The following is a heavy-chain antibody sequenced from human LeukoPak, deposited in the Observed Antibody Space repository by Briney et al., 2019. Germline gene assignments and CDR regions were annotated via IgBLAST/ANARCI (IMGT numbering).Heavy chain of an antibody. CDR2: FDPEDGET. CDR3: ATAPYYYYGMDV. J-gene: IGHJ6*02. V-gene: IGHV1-24*01. CDR1: GYTLTELS. Sequence: ASVKVSCKVSGYTLTELSMHWVGQAPGKGLEWMGGFDPEDGETIYAQKFQGRVTMTEDTSTDTAYMELSGLRSEDTAVYYCATAPYYYYGMDVWGQGTTVTVSS.